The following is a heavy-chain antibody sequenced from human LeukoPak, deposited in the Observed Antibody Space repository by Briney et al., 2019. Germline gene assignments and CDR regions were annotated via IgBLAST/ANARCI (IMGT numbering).Heavy chain of an antibody. CDR1: GYTFTSYW. D-gene: IGHD4-23*01. V-gene: IGHV5-51*01. CDR3: ARRGTVVTADWFDP. J-gene: IGHJ5*02. Sequence: KVSCKASGYTFTSYWIGWVRQMPGKGLEWTGIIYPGDSDTRYSPSFQGQVTISADKSISTAYLQWSSLKASDTAMYCARRGTVVTADWFDPWGQGTLVTVSS. CDR2: IYPGDSDT.